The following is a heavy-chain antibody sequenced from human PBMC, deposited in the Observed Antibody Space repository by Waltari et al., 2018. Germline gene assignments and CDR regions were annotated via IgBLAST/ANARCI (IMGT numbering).Heavy chain of an antibody. CDR2: IYHSGST. CDR1: GYSISSGYY. V-gene: IGHV4-38-2*01. J-gene: IGHJ5*02. D-gene: IGHD3-3*01. Sequence: QVQLQESGPGLVKPSETLSLTCAVSGYSISSGYYWGWIRQPPGKGLEWIGSIYHSGSTYYNPSRKGRVTISVDTSKSQFSLKLSSVTAADTAVYYCAKGNGAITIFGVVIPTGWFDPWGQGTLVTVSS. CDR3: AKGNGAITIFGVVIPTGWFDP.